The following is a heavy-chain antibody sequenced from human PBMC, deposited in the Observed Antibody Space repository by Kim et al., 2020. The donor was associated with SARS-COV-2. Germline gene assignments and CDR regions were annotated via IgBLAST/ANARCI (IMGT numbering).Heavy chain of an antibody. CDR1: GGSISSSSYY. V-gene: IGHV4-39*07. J-gene: IGHJ4*02. Sequence: SETLSLTCTVSGGSISSSSYYWGWIRQPPGKGLEWIGSIYYSGSTYYNPSLKSRVTISVDTSKNQFSLKLSSVTAADTAVYYCARVRQDYYDSSGYYYGSDFDYWGQGTLVTVSS. CDR2: IYYSGST. CDR3: ARVRQDYYDSSGYYYGSDFDY. D-gene: IGHD3-22*01.